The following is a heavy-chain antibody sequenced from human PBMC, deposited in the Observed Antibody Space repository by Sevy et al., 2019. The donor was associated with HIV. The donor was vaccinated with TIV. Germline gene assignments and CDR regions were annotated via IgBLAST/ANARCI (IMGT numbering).Heavy chain of an antibody. V-gene: IGHV3-30-3*01. J-gene: IGHJ6*02. CDR3: AREHSGGYYDFWSGYPRDYGMDV. D-gene: IGHD3-3*01. CDR2: ISYDGSNK. CDR1: GFTFSSYA. Sequence: GGSLRPSCAASGFTFSSYAMHWVRQAPGKGLEWVAVISYDGSNKYYADSVKGRFTISRDNSKNTLYLQMNSLRAEDTAVYYCAREHSGGYYDFWSGYPRDYGMDVWGQGTTVTVSS.